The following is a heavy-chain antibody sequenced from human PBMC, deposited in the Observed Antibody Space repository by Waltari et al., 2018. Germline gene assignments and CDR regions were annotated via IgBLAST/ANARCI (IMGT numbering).Heavy chain of an antibody. CDR1: GDSISTTKYY. D-gene: IGHD2-8*02. CDR2: LSHSGSA. V-gene: IGHV4-30-4*08. Sequence: QVQMRESGPGLVKPSQTLSLTCTVSGDSISTTKYYWSWVRQRPGKGLEWIGYLSHSGSAYYSPSLEVRVTMSVDTSKNQFSLNLNSVTAADTAVYYCTRDVRYCHGDTCSYDWYFDLWGRGALVTVSS. CDR3: TRDVRYCHGDTCSYDWYFDL. J-gene: IGHJ2*01.